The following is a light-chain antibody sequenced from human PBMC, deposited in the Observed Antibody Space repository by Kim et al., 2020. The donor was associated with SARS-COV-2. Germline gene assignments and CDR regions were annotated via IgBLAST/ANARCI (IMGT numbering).Light chain of an antibody. CDR2: DVS. Sequence: GQSFTITGTGTSSDVGGYNYVSWYQQHPGKAPQLMVYDVSNRPSGVSNRFSGSKSGNTASLTISGLQAEDEADYYCSSYTSSSTSVFGGGTKLTVL. J-gene: IGLJ3*02. CDR1: SSDVGGYNY. CDR3: SSYTSSSTSV. V-gene: IGLV2-14*03.